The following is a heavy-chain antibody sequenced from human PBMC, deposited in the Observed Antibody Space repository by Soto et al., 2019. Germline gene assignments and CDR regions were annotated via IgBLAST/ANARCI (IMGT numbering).Heavy chain of an antibody. CDR3: ARDHLDYDFWSGYNYYYGMDV. CDR2: IWYDGSNK. CDR1: GFTFSSYG. J-gene: IGHJ6*02. V-gene: IGHV3-33*01. D-gene: IGHD3-3*01. Sequence: QVQLVESGGGVVQPGRSLRLSCAASGFTFSSYGMHWVRQAPGKGLEWVAGIWYDGSNKYYADSVKGRFTISRDKSKNTLYMQMNSLRAEDTAVYYCARDHLDYDFWSGYNYYYGMDVWGQGTTVTVSS.